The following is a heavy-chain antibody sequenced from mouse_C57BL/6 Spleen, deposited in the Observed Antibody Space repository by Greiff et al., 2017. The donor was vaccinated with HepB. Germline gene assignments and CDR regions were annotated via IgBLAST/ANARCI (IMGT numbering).Heavy chain of an antibody. CDR1: GYAFSSSW. CDR3: ARREASETTYFDY. CDR2: IYPGDGDT. Sequence: VQLQQSGPELVKPGASVKISCKASGYAFSSSWMYWVKQRPGKGLEWIGRIYPGDGDTHYNGKFKGKVTLTSDKSSSTAYMQLSSLTSEDSAVYFCARREASETTYFDYWGQGTDLTVSS. D-gene: IGHD2-13*01. J-gene: IGHJ2*01. V-gene: IGHV1-82*01.